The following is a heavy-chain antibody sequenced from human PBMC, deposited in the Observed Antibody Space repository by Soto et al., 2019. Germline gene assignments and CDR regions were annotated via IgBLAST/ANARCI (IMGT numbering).Heavy chain of an antibody. D-gene: IGHD6-19*01. CDR3: ANRLRRLANFDY. CDR2: IYWNDDK. CDR1: GFSVTTSGVG. J-gene: IGHJ4*02. Sequence: SGPTLVNPTQTLTLTCTFSGFSVTTSGVGVGWIRQPPGKALEWLALIYWNDDKRYSPSLKSRLTITKDTSKNQVVLTMTNMDPVDTATYYCANRLRRLANFDYWGQGTVVTVSS. V-gene: IGHV2-5*01.